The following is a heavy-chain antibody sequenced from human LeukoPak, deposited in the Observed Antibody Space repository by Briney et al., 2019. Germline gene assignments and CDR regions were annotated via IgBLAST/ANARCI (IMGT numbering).Heavy chain of an antibody. Sequence: GGSLRLSCAASGFSFSDYYMSWIRQAPGKGLEWLSYISSSGGTTYYADSLKGRFSISRDNAKNSLYLQMNSLRVEDTAVYYCARDKYRQPGYYYYMDVWGEGTSVTVSS. D-gene: IGHD1-14*01. CDR1: GFSFSDYY. CDR2: ISSSGGTT. V-gene: IGHV3-11*01. CDR3: ARDKYRQPGYYYYMDV. J-gene: IGHJ6*03.